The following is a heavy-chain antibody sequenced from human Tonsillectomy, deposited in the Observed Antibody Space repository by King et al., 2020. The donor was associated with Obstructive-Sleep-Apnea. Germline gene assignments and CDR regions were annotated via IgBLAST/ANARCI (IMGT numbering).Heavy chain of an antibody. CDR1: GYSISNGYY. D-gene: IGHD3-10*01. V-gene: IGHV4-38-2*02. Sequence: QVQLVESGPGLVKPSETLSLTCNVFGYSISNGYYWGWIRQPPGRGLEWMGSIWHGGSTYYSPSLKSRVTISLDTSKNQFSLRLSSVTAADTAVYYCAREGYYYGSGNYQGYWGQGTLVTVSS. CDR3: AREGYYYGSGNYQGY. J-gene: IGHJ4*02. CDR2: IWHGGST.